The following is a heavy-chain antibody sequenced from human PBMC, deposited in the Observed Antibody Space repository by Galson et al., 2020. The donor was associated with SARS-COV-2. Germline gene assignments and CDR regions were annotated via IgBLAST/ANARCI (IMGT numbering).Heavy chain of an antibody. D-gene: IGHD6-13*01. CDR2: ISYDGSSE. Sequence: GGSLRLSWAASGFTFTTYGMHWVRQAPGKGLEWVAFISYDGSSEYYADSVRGRFTISRDKSKNTLYLQMNSLRAEDSAAYYCAKDKGYSSSWYYFDYWGQGTLVTVSS. V-gene: IGHV3-30*18. CDR1: GFTFTTYG. J-gene: IGHJ4*02. CDR3: AKDKGYSSSWYYFDY.